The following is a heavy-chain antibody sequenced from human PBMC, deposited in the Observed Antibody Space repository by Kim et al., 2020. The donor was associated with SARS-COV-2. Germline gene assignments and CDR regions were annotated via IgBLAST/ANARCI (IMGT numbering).Heavy chain of an antibody. CDR1: GLTFSTYG. CDR2: IRNDGITT. V-gene: IGHV3-74*01. J-gene: IGHJ6*02. CDR3: ATVNYHGVDV. Sequence: GGSLRLSCAASGLTFSTYGMHWVRQAPGKGLVWVSRIRNDGITTNYADSVKGRFTISRDNAKNTLYLQMNSLRAEDTAVYDCATVNYHGVDVWGQGTTVTVS.